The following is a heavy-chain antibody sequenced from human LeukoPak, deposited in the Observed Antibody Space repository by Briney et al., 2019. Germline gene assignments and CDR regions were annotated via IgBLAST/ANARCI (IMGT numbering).Heavy chain of an antibody. D-gene: IGHD3-10*01. CDR3: ARDRTGAY. J-gene: IGHJ4*02. Sequence: SETLSLTCTVSGGSISSYYWSWIRQPPGKGLEWIGYIYYSGSTNYNPSLKSRVTISVDTSKNQFSLKLSSVTAADTAVYYCARDRTGAYWGQGTLVTVSS. CDR2: IYYSGST. CDR1: GGSISSYY. V-gene: IGHV4-59*01.